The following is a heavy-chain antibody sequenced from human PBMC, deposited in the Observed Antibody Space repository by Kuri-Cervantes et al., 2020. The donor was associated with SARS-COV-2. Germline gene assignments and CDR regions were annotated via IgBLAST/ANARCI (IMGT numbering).Heavy chain of an antibody. Sequence: ASVKVSCKASGYTFTDYDINWVRQTPGEGLEWMGWMNPNSGNAGYAQKFQGRVTMTRDTSTSTVYMELSSLRSEDTAVYYCARGVQLWFQGNYYYYYMDVWGKGTTVTVSS. D-gene: IGHD5-18*01. CDR3: ARGVQLWFQGNYYYYYMDV. V-gene: IGHV1-8*02. CDR2: MNPNSGNA. CDR1: GYTFTDYD. J-gene: IGHJ6*03.